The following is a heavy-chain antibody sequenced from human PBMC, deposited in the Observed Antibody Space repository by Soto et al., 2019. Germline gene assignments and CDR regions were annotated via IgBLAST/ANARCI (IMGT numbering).Heavy chain of an antibody. CDR3: ARRKDYYYGMDV. Sequence: PSETLSLTCAVYGGSFSGYYWSWIRQPPGKGLEWIGEINHSGSTNYNPSLKSRVTISVDTSKNQFSLKLSSVTAADTAVYYCARRKDYYYGMDVWGQGTMVTVSS. CDR1: GGSFSGYY. J-gene: IGHJ6*02. CDR2: INHSGST. V-gene: IGHV4-34*01.